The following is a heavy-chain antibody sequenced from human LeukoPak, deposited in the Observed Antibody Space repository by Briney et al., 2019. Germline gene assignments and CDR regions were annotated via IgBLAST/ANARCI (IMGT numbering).Heavy chain of an antibody. CDR2: INPNSGDT. CDR3: ATQRGSYLWGTDFDY. CDR1: GYTFTGYY. Sequence: ASVKVSCKASGYTFTGYYMHWVRQAPGQGLEWMAWINPNSGDTKYSQKFQGRVTMTRDTSISTAYMELSRLRSDDTAVYYCATQRGSYLWGTDFDYWGQGTLVTVSS. J-gene: IGHJ4*02. D-gene: IGHD3-16*01. V-gene: IGHV1-2*02.